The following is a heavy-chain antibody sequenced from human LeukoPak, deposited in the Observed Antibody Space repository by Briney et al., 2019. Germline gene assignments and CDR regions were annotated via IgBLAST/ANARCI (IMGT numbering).Heavy chain of an antibody. V-gene: IGHV3-23*01. D-gene: IGHD5-18*01. Sequence: GGSLRLSCAASGFTFSSYAMSWVRQAPRAGLERVSAISGSGGSTYYADSVKGRFTISRDNSKNTLYLQMNSLRAEDTAVYYCAKDYEDTATYIDYWGQGTLVTVSS. J-gene: IGHJ4*02. CDR3: AKDYEDTATYIDY. CDR2: ISGSGGST. CDR1: GFTFSSYA.